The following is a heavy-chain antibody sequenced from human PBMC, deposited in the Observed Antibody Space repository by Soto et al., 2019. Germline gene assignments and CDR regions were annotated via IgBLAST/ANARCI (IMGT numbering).Heavy chain of an antibody. CDR3: ARESIVVVPAAIAGYYYYMDV. CDR1: GFTFSSYG. J-gene: IGHJ6*03. Sequence: GGSLRLSCAASGFTFSSYGMHWVRQAPGKGLEWVAVIWYDGGNKYYADSVKGRFTISRDNSKNTLYLQMNSLRAEDTAVYYCARESIVVVPAAIAGYYYYMDVWGKGTTVTVSS. D-gene: IGHD2-2*02. CDR2: IWYDGGNK. V-gene: IGHV3-33*01.